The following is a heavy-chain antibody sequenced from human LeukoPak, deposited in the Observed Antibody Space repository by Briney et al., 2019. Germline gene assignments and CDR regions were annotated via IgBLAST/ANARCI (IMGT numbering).Heavy chain of an antibody. J-gene: IGHJ1*01. CDR2: INPNSGGT. V-gene: IGHV1-2*02. D-gene: IGHD3-22*01. CDR3: GREHDSSGYYDRFQH. Sequence: GASVKVSCKASGYTFTGYYMHWVRQAPGQGLEWMGWINPNSGGTNYAQKFQGRVTMTRDTPISTAYMELSRLRSDDTAVYYCGREHDSSGYYDRFQHWGQGTLVTVSS. CDR1: GYTFTGYY.